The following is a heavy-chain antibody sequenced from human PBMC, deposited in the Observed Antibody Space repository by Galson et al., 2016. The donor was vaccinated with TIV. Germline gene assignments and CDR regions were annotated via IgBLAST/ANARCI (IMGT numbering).Heavy chain of an antibody. Sequence: SVKVSCKVSGVTFSYFAFSWVRQAPGQGLEWMGGIVPMFGTTNYAQKFQGRVTISADESTTTAYLELSSLRSEDTAVYYCARGRGIYDSSGYFLFDHWGQGTLVTVSS. V-gene: IGHV1-69*13. D-gene: IGHD3-22*01. CDR1: GVTFSYFA. CDR2: IVPMFGTT. J-gene: IGHJ5*02. CDR3: ARGRGIYDSSGYFLFDH.